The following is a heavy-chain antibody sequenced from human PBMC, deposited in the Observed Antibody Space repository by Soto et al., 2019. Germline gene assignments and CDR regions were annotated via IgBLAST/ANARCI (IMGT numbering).Heavy chain of an antibody. J-gene: IGHJ4*02. CDR3: ARDRGQSSGWFGYFDY. Sequence: LSLTCAVSGGSISSGGYSWSWIRQPPGKGLEWIGYIYHSGSTYYNPSLKSRVTISVDRSKNQFSLKLSSVTAADTAVYYCARDRGQSSGWFGYFDYWGQGTLVTVSS. CDR2: IYHSGST. CDR1: GGSISSGGYS. D-gene: IGHD6-19*01. V-gene: IGHV4-30-2*01.